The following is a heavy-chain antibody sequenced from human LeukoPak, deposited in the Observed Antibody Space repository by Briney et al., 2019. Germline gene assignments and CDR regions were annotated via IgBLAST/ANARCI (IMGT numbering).Heavy chain of an antibody. Sequence: ASVKVSCKASGYTFTGYYMHWVRQAPGQGVEWMGWINPNSGGTNYAQKFQGRVTMTRDTSISTAYMELSRLRSDDTAVYYCAPAPTGTSSFDYWGQGTLVTVSS. J-gene: IGHJ4*02. CDR2: INPNSGGT. CDR3: APAPTGTSSFDY. CDR1: GYTFTGYY. D-gene: IGHD1-1*01. V-gene: IGHV1-2*02.